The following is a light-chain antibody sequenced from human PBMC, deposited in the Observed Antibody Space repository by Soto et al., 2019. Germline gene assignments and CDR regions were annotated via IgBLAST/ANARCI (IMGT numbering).Light chain of an antibody. CDR1: QSISNW. V-gene: IGKV1-5*03. CDR2: KAS. J-gene: IGKJ1*01. CDR3: QFSGT. Sequence: DIQMTQSPSTLSASVRDRVTITCRASQSISNWLAWYQQKPGKAPKLLIYKASSLESGVPSRFSGSGSGTEFTLTIRSLQPDDFATYYCQFSGTFGQGTKVEIK.